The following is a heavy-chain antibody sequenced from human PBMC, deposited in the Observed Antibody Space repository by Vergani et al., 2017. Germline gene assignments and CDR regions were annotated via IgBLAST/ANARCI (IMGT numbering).Heavy chain of an antibody. CDR3: ARAVTRYFDWLFPRYYGMDV. Sequence: EVQLVESGGGLVQPGGSLRLSCAASGFTFSSYWMSWVRQAPGKGLEWVANIKQDGSEKYYVDSVKGRFTISRDNAKNSLHLQMNSLRAEDTAVYYCARAVTRYFDWLFPRYYGMDVWGQGTTVTVSS. V-gene: IGHV3-7*01. CDR1: GFTFSSYW. D-gene: IGHD3-9*01. J-gene: IGHJ6*02. CDR2: IKQDGSEK.